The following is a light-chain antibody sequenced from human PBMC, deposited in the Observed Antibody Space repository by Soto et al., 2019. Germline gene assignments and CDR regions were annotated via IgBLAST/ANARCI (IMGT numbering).Light chain of an antibody. CDR2: DAS. CDR3: QQYNSFPQT. J-gene: IGKJ5*01. Sequence: DIEMTQSPSTLSASVGDIVTITCRASQSISSWLAWNQQKPGKAPKLLIYDASSLESGVPSRFSGSGSGTEFTLTISSLQPEDFATYYCQQYNSFPQTFGQGARLEIK. CDR1: QSISSW. V-gene: IGKV1-5*01.